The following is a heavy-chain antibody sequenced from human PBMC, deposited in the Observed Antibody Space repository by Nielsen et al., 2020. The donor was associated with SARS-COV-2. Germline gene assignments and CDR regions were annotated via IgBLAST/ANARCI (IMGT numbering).Heavy chain of an antibody. V-gene: IGHV3-53*01. Sequence: GESLKISCAASGFTFSSYEMNWVRQAPGKGLEWVSVIYSGGSTYYADSVKGRFTISRDNSKNTLYLQMNSLRAEDTAVYYCARSLVQNDAFDIWGQGTMVTVSS. CDR3: ARSLVQNDAFDI. D-gene: IGHD1-26*01. CDR1: GFTFSSYE. CDR2: IYSGGST. J-gene: IGHJ3*02.